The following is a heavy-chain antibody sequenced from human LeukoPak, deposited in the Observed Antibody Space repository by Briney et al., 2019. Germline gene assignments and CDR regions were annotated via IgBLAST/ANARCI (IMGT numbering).Heavy chain of an antibody. CDR3: ARDPGLWYGMDV. J-gene: IGHJ6*02. D-gene: IGHD3-16*01. V-gene: IGHV1-18*01. CDR1: GYTFTSYG. Sequence: ASVKVSCKASGYTFTSYGISWVRQAPGQGLELMGWISAYNGNTNYAQKLQGRVTMTTDTYTSKAYMELRSLRSDDTVVYYCARDPGLWYGMDVWGQGTTVTVSS. CDR2: ISAYNGNT.